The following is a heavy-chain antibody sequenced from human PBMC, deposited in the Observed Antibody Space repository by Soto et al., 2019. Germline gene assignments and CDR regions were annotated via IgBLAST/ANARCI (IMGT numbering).Heavy chain of an antibody. J-gene: IGHJ4*02. Sequence: SETLSLTCAVYGGSFWGYYWSWIRQPPGKGLEWIGEINHSGSTNYNPSLKSRVTISVDTSKNQFSLKLSSVTAADTAVYYCAREVSYGYRFLDYWGQGTLVTVSS. CDR3: AREVSYGYRFLDY. V-gene: IGHV4-34*01. D-gene: IGHD5-18*01. CDR1: GGSFWGYY. CDR2: INHSGST.